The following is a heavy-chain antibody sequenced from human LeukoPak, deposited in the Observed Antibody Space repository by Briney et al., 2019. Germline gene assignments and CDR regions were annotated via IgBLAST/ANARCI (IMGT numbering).Heavy chain of an antibody. CDR2: ISSSSSYI. CDR3: ARPQLRYFDQDVFDI. D-gene: IGHD3-9*01. J-gene: IGHJ3*02. Sequence: PGGSLRLSCAASGFTFSSYSMNWVRQAPGRGLEWVSSISSSSSYIYYADSAKGRFTISRDNAKNSLYLQMNSLRAEDTAVYYCARPQLRYFDQDVFDIWGKGKMVPVFS. CDR1: GFTFSSYS. V-gene: IGHV3-21*01.